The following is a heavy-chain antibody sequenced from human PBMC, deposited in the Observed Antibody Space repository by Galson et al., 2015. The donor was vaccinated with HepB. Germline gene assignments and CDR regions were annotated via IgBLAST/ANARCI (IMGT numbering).Heavy chain of an antibody. Sequence: SLRLSCAASGFTVSSNYMNWVRQAPGKGLEWVSVIYTSGNTYYADSVKGRCTISRDNSKNTLYLQMNSLRAEDTALYYCARAVASFSWFDPWGQGTLVTVSS. CDR1: GFTVSSNY. D-gene: IGHD5-12*01. CDR3: ARAVASFSWFDP. CDR2: IYTSGNT. V-gene: IGHV3-66*01. J-gene: IGHJ5*02.